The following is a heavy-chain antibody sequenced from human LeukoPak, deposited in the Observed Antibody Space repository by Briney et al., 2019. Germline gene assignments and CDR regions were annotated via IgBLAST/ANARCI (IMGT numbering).Heavy chain of an antibody. CDR3: VRLRRNSDRSGYYYYYDY. J-gene: IGHJ4*02. CDR2: ISVRSNYR. V-gene: IGHV3-21*01. CDR1: GYTFSDFS. D-gene: IGHD3-22*01. Sequence: GGSLRLSCAASGYTFSDFSVNWVRQAPGKGLEWVSSISVRSNYRYYADSVRGRFTISRDDARDSLFLQMNSLRPEDTAGYFCVRLRRNSDRSGYYYYYDYWGQETLVTVSS.